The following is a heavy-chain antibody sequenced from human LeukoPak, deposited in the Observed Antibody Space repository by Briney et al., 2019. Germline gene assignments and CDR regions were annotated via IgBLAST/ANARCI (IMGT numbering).Heavy chain of an antibody. CDR1: GFTFTSSA. CDR3: AARQARRYCSGGSCLDKDAFDI. CDR2: IVVGSGNT. Sequence: GASVKVSCKASGFTFTSSAMQWVRQARGQRLEWIGWIVVGSGNTNYAQKFQERVTITRDMSTSTAYMELSSLRSEDTAVYYCAARQARRYCSGGSCLDKDAFDIWGQGTMVTVSS. V-gene: IGHV1-58*02. J-gene: IGHJ3*02. D-gene: IGHD2-15*01.